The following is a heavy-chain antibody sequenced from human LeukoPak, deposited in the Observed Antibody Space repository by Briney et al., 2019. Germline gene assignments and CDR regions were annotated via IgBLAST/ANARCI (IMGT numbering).Heavy chain of an antibody. V-gene: IGHV1-2*02. CDR1: GYTFTGYY. CDR2: INSNSGGT. D-gene: IGHD2-15*01. Sequence: GSVKVSCKASGYTFTGYYMHWVRQAPGQGLEWMGWINSNSGGTNYAQKFQGRVTMTRDTSISTAYMELSRLRSDDTAVYYCAKGYCSGGSCYPPAEYFQHWGQGTLVT. CDR3: AKGYCSGGSCYPPAEYFQH. J-gene: IGHJ1*01.